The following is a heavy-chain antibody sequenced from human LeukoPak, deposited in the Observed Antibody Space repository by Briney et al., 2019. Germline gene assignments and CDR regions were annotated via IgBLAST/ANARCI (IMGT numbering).Heavy chain of an antibody. Sequence: PSETLSLTCAVSGGSITNNHWWSWVRQPPGKGLEWIGEIYHSGNTNYNPSFKSRVTISVDKSKNQFSLELTSVTAADTAVYYCARNPTLWGQGTLVTVSS. CDR3: ARNPTL. CDR1: GGSITNNHW. V-gene: IGHV4-4*02. CDR2: IYHSGNT. J-gene: IGHJ4*02.